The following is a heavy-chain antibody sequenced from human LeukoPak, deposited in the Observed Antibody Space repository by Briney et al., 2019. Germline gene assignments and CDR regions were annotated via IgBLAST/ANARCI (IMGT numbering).Heavy chain of an antibody. CDR3: ARDAVLGYCSGGSCSNYYYYYMDV. V-gene: IGHV3-7*01. Sequence: GGSLRLSCAASGFTFSSYWMSWVRQAPGKGLEGLPKIKQDGSEKYNVDSVKGRFTISRDNAKNSLYLQMNSLRAEDAAVYYCARDAVLGYCSGGSCSNYYYYYMDVWGKGTTVTVSS. CDR2: IKQDGSEK. CDR1: GFTFSSYW. D-gene: IGHD2-15*01. J-gene: IGHJ6*03.